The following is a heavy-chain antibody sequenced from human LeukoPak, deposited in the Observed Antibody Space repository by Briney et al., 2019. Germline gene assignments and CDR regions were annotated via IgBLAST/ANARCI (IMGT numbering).Heavy chain of an antibody. Sequence: GGSLRLSCAASGFTFSSYWMRWVRQAPGKGLEWVSSISSSSSYIYYADSVKGRFTISRDNAKNSLYLQMNSLRAEDTAVYYCARGGSSYCSGGCCYTSYYYYYMDVWGKGTTVTVSS. D-gene: IGHD2-15*01. CDR1: GFTFSSYW. CDR2: ISSSSSYI. V-gene: IGHV3-21*01. CDR3: ARGGSSYCSGGCCYTSYYYYYMDV. J-gene: IGHJ6*03.